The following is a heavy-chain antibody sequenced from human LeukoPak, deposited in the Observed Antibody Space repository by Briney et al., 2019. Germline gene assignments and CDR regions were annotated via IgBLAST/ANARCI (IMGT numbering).Heavy chain of an antibody. CDR2: INHSGST. CDR1: GRSFSGHY. D-gene: IGHD3-9*01. J-gene: IGHJ5*02. Sequence: PSETLSLTCAVYGRSFSGHYWSWIRQPPGKGPEWIGEINHSGSTHYNPSLKSRVTISVDTSKNQFSLKLSSVTAADTAVYYCARGVVLRYFDWLKRSNWFDPWGQGTLVSVSS. CDR3: ARGVVLRYFDWLKRSNWFDP. V-gene: IGHV4-34*01.